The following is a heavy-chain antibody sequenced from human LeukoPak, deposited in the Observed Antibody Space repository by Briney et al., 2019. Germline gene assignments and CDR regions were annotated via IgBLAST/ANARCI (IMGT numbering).Heavy chain of an antibody. Sequence: GGSLRLSCVASGFTFNNYAMSWVRQAPGKGLEWVSAITGSGGSTYYGDSVKGRVTLSRDNSRNTLYLQMNSLRAEDTAVYYCARDRSRGFDPWGQGTLVTVSS. V-gene: IGHV3-23*01. J-gene: IGHJ5*02. CDR2: ITGSGGST. CDR1: GFTFNNYA. CDR3: ARDRSRGFDP.